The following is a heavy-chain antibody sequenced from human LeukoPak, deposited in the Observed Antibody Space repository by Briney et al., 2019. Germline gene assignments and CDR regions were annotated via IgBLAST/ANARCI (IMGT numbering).Heavy chain of an antibody. D-gene: IGHD6-13*01. CDR1: GGSISSYY. Sequence: PSETLSLTCTVSGGSISSYYWNWIRQPPGKGLEWIGYIYSSGSTTYNPSLKSRVTISVDTSKSQFSLKVSSVTAADTAVYYCASVGHAAGTNYYYMDVWGKGTTVTVSS. CDR3: ASVGHAAGTNYYYMDV. J-gene: IGHJ6*03. CDR2: IYSSGST. V-gene: IGHV4-59*01.